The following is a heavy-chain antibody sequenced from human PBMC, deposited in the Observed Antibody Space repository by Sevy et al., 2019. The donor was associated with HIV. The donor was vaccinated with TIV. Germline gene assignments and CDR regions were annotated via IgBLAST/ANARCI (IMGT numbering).Heavy chain of an antibody. CDR3: VAANRWEDH. J-gene: IGHJ4*02. CDR1: GFAFSNYW. CDR2: VNSDGSST. D-gene: IGHD1-26*01. V-gene: IGHV3-74*01. Sequence: GGSLRLSCAGSGFAFSNYWMHWVRQTPGKGLVWVSRVNSDGSSTTYADSVNGRFTISRNNAKNTMSLQMSSLRAEDTALYYCVAANRWEDHWGQGTLVTVSS.